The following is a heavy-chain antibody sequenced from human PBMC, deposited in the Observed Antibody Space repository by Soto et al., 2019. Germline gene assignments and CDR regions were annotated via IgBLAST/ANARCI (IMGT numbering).Heavy chain of an antibody. CDR1: GYTFTSYG. D-gene: IGHD2-2*01. CDR2: ISAYNGNT. CDR3: ARGTVVPAATRVVAFDI. V-gene: IGHV1-18*01. J-gene: IGHJ3*02. Sequence: ASVKVSCKASGYTFTSYGISWVRQAPGQGLEWMGWISAYNGNTNYAQKLQGRVTMSTDTSTSTAYMELRSLRSDDTAVYYCARGTVVPAATRVVAFDIWGQGTMVTVS.